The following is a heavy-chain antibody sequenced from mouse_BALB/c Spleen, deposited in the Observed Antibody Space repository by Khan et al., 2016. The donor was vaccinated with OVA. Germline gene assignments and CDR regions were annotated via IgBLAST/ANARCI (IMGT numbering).Heavy chain of an antibody. Sequence: EVELVESGGDFVRPGGSLKLSCAASGFTFSTYGMSWVRQTPDKRLEWVATINTGGAYTYYPDSVKGRFTISRDNAKNTLYLQLSGLKSEDTAIYYCARLAYYYSSEGFAYWGQGTLVTVSA. CDR2: INTGGAYT. CDR1: GFTFSTYG. J-gene: IGHJ3*01. D-gene: IGHD1-1*01. V-gene: IGHV5-6*01. CDR3: ARLAYYYSSEGFAY.